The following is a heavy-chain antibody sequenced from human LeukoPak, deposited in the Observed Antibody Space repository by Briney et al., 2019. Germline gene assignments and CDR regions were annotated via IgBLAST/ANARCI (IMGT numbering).Heavy chain of an antibody. Sequence: SETLSLTCTVSGGSISSSRYYWGWIRQSPGKGLEWLATIYYDGSAWYNASLKSRGSISLDTSKNQFSLKLSSVTAADTAVYYCARDRYYYGSGSYLFDYWGQGTLVTVSS. V-gene: IGHV4-39*07. CDR3: ARDRYYYGSGSYLFDY. CDR1: GGSISSSRYY. J-gene: IGHJ4*02. CDR2: IYYDGSA. D-gene: IGHD3-10*01.